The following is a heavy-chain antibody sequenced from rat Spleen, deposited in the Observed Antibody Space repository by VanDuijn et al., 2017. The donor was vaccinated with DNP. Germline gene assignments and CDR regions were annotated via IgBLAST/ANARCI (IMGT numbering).Heavy chain of an antibody. CDR2: ISTGGST. V-gene: IGHV2-19*01. Sequence: QVQLKESGPGMVQPSQTLSLTCTVSGFSLTDYNVHWVRQPPGKVLGWIAAISTGGSTYYNSALKSRLSISRDTSKSQVFLKMNSLQTEDTAIYYCTRDLNWGGFFDYWGQGVMVTVSS. CDR1: GFSLTDYN. D-gene: IGHD5-1*01. CDR3: TRDLNWGGFFDY. J-gene: IGHJ2*01.